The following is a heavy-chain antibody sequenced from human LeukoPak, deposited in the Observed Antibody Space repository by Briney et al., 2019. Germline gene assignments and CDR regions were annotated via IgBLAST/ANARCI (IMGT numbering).Heavy chain of an antibody. CDR2: ITGSGDTT. CDR3: ARVAQGASTENYYYYYMNV. D-gene: IGHD1-1*01. Sequence: QPGGSLRLSCAASGFTFSSSEMNWVRQAPGKGLEWVSYITGSGDTTYYADAVKGRFTISRDNAKNSLYLQMSSLRAEDTAVYYCARVAQGASTENYYYYYMNVWGKGTTVTVSS. CDR1: GFTFSSSE. V-gene: IGHV3-48*03. J-gene: IGHJ6*03.